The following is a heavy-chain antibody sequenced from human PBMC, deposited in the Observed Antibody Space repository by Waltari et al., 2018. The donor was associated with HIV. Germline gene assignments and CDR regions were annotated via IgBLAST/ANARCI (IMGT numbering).Heavy chain of an antibody. CDR2: IWYDGSNK. CDR1: GFTFSSYG. V-gene: IGHV3-33*01. CDR3: ARDAGHGSGIGYYGMDV. Sequence: QVQLVESGGGVVQPGRSLRLSCAASGFTFSSYGMHWVRQAPGKGLEWVAVIWYDGSNKYYADSVKGRFTISRDNSKNTLYLQMNSLRAEDTAVYYCARDAGHGSGIGYYGMDVWGQGTTVTVSS. D-gene: IGHD3-10*01. J-gene: IGHJ6*02.